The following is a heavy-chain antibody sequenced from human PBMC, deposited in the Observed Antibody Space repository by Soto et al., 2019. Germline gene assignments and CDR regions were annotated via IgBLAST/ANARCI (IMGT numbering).Heavy chain of an antibody. CDR1: SDSIAGENW. V-gene: IGHV4-4*02. J-gene: IGHJ4*02. CDR3: ARVFSSGSGWMYYFDF. Sequence: QVQLQESGPGLVKPSETLSLTCTVSSDSIAGENWWSWVRQPPGLGLEWIGEVFHTGGTNYIPSLKSRVTMEVDKSKNQFSLTLMSATAADTAVYYCARVFSSGSGWMYYFDFWGQGTLVSVSS. CDR2: VFHTGGT. D-gene: IGHD6-19*01.